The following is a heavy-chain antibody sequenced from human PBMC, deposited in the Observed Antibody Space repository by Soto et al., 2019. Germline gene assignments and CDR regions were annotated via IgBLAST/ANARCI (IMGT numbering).Heavy chain of an antibody. CDR1: GYAFTNYY. CDR3: ASDLADYYDDSNAAYNGFDI. Sequence: ASVKVSCKASGYAFTNYYMHWVRQAPGQRLEWMGMINPRGGRTTYPQKFQDRVTMTTDTSTSTIYMDLGSLRSEDTAVYYCASDLADYYDDSNAAYNGFDIWGQGTMVTVSS. J-gene: IGHJ3*02. CDR2: INPRGGRT. V-gene: IGHV1-46*03. D-gene: IGHD3-22*01.